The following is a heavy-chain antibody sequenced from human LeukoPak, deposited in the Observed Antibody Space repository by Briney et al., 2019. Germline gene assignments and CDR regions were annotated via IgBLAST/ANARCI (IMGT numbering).Heavy chain of an antibody. D-gene: IGHD3-22*01. V-gene: IGHV3-48*03. CDR3: ARESYYYDSSDAFDI. J-gene: IGHJ3*02. Sequence: GGSLRLSCAASGFTFSSYEMNWVRQAPGKGLEWISYISSSGSTRYYADSVKGRFTISRDNSKNTLYLQMNSLRAEDTAVYYCARESYYYDSSDAFDIWGQGTMVTVSS. CDR2: ISSSGSTR. CDR1: GFTFSSYE.